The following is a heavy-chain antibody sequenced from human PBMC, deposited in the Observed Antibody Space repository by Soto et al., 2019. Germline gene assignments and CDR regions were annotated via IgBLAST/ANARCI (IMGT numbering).Heavy chain of an antibody. D-gene: IGHD1-1*01. J-gene: IGHJ3*02. CDR1: GDSVSSNSAA. CDR3: ARPASQYNWPRRGDDFDI. Sequence: SQTLSLTCVISGDSVSSNSAAWNWIRQSPSRGLEWLGRTYCRSKRYNDYAVSVKSRITINPDTSKNQSSPPLNSVIPEQTAVYYCARPASQYNWPRRGDDFDIWGQGTIVTV. CDR2: TYCRSKRYN. V-gene: IGHV6-1*01.